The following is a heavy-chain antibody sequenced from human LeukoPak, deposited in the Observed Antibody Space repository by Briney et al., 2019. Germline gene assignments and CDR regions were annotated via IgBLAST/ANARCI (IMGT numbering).Heavy chain of an antibody. V-gene: IGHV4-4*07. J-gene: IGHJ6*03. CDR1: GGSISSYY. D-gene: IGHD2-15*01. CDR2: IYTSGST. CDR3: ARDHCSGGSCYYYYYMDV. Sequence: PSETLSLTCTVSGGSISSYYWSWIRQPAGKGLEWIGRIYTSGSTNYNPSLKSRVTISVDKSKNQFSLKLSSVTAADTAVCYCARDHCSGGSCYYYYYMDVWGKGTTVTVSS.